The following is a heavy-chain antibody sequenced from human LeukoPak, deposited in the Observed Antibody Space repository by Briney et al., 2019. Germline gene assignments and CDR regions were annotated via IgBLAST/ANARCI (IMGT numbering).Heavy chain of an antibody. CDR1: GFTFSSYA. Sequence: PGGSLRLSCAASGFTFSSYAMSWVRQAPGKGLEWVSAISGSGGSTYYADSVKGRFTISRDSSKNTLYLQMNSLRAEDTAVYYCASRKATVTTPLDYWGQGTLVTVSS. V-gene: IGHV3-23*01. D-gene: IGHD4-17*01. CDR2: ISGSGGST. CDR3: ASRKATVTTPLDY. J-gene: IGHJ4*02.